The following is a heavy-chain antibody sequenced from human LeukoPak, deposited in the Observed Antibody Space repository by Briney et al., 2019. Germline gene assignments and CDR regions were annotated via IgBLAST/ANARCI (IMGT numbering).Heavy chain of an antibody. CDR3: AKAYSSGSYYDDAFDI. Sequence: GGSLRLSCAASGFTFSNAWMSWVRQAPGKGLEWVSAISGSGGSTYYADSVKGRFTISRDNSKNTLYLQMNSLRAEDTAVYYCAKAYSSGSYYDDAFDIWGQGTMVTVSS. CDR2: ISGSGGST. D-gene: IGHD3-10*01. J-gene: IGHJ3*02. CDR1: GFTFSNAW. V-gene: IGHV3-23*01.